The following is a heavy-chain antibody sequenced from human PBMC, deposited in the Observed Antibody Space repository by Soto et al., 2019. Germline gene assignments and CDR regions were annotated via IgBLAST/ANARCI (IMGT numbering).Heavy chain of an antibody. J-gene: IGHJ5*02. CDR3: ARGVYLSLVRTGWFDP. CDR1: SGSITDTNW. D-gene: IGHD3-10*01. V-gene: IGHV4-4*02. Sequence: SETLSLTCVVSSGSITDTNWGGWVRQPPGQGLEWIGEIYHSGSTNYSPSLKSRVTISIDPSKNQFSMILNSVTSADTAVYYCARGVYLSLVRTGWFDPWGQGTLVTVSS. CDR2: IYHSGST.